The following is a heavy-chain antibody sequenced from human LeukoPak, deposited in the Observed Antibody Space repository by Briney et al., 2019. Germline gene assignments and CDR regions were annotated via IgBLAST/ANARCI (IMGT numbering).Heavy chain of an antibody. Sequence: SGGSLRLSCAASGFTFSSYAMSWVRQAPGKGLEWVSAISGSGGSTYYADSVKGRFTISRDNSKNTLYLQMNSLRAEDTAVYYCAKWYDSSGYYHTSSDYWGQGTLVTVSS. CDR2: ISGSGGST. J-gene: IGHJ4*02. CDR1: GFTFSSYA. CDR3: AKWYDSSGYYHTSSDY. D-gene: IGHD3-22*01. V-gene: IGHV3-23*01.